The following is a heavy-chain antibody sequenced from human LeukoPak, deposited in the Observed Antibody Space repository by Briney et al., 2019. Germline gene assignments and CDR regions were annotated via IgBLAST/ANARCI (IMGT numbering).Heavy chain of an antibody. CDR1: GDSISSRDHY. D-gene: IGHD2-21*02. CDR2: IYYDATT. J-gene: IGHJ4*02. V-gene: IGHV4-39*01. CDR3: ARHGIDCSGDACYSWSFDS. Sequence: SETLSLTCTVSGDSISSRDHYWGWVRQAPGQGLESIGIIYYDATTHYNPSLKSRATLSLDTSRNHFSLKLTSVSAADTALYFCARHGIDCSGDACYSWSFDSWGQGILVTVSS.